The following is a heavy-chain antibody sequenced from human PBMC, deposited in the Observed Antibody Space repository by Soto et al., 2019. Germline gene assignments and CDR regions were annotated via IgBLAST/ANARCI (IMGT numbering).Heavy chain of an antibody. CDR1: GGSFSGYY. CDR2: INHSGST. CDR3: ARGAHFKGTADIRYYYYYMDV. D-gene: IGHD2-21*02. V-gene: IGHV4-34*01. J-gene: IGHJ6*03. Sequence: PSETLSLTCAVYGGSFSGYYWSWIRQPPGKGLEWIGEINHSGSTNYNPSLKSRVTISVDTSKNQFSLKLSSVTAADTAVYYCARGAHFKGTADIRYYYYYMDVWGKGTTVTVSS.